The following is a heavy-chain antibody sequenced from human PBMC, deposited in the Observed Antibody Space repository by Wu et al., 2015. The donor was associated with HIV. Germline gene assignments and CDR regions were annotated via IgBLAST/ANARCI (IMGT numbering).Heavy chain of an antibody. CDR2: MNPNSGDT. CDR1: GYPFSSYD. D-gene: IGHD3-10*01. Sequence: QAQLVQSGAEVKKPGASVKVSCEASGYPFSSYDINWVRQATGQGLEWMAWMNPNSGDTGYAQKFQGRVIMTRSTSESTAYMELISLRSDDTAVYYCARGTYYYGSGSLYDAFDIWGQGTMVTVSS. J-gene: IGHJ3*02. CDR3: ARGTYYYGSGSLYDAFDI. V-gene: IGHV1-8*01.